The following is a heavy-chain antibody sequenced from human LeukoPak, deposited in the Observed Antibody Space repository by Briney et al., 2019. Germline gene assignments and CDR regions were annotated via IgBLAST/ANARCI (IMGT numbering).Heavy chain of an antibody. V-gene: IGHV4-4*02. J-gene: IGHJ4*02. CDR2: IYHSGST. Sequence: TXAXXGXXIXSSXXXSWVRPPPGKGLXXIGEIYHSGSTNYNPSLKSRVTISVDKSKNQFSLKLSSVTAADTAVYYCARGFDFWSGYIIDYWGQGTLVTVSS. D-gene: IGHD3-3*01. CDR1: GXXIXSSXX. CDR3: ARGFDFWSGYIIDY.